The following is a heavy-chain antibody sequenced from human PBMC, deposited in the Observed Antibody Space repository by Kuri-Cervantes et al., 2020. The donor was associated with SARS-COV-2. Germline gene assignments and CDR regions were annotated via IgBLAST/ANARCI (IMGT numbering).Heavy chain of an antibody. V-gene: IGHV5-51*01. Sequence: KVSCKGSGYSFTSYWIGWVRQMPGKGLEWMGIIYPGDSDTRYSPSFQGHVTISADKSINTAYLQWSSLEASDTAMYYCARRGHYDSSGYTFDYWGQGTLVTGYS. CDR2: IYPGDSDT. CDR1: GYSFTSYW. J-gene: IGHJ4*02. D-gene: IGHD3-22*01. CDR3: ARRGHYDSSGYTFDY.